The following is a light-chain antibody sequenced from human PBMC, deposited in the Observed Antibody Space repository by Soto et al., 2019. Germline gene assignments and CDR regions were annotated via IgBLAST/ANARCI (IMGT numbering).Light chain of an antibody. Sequence: SYELTQPPSVSVAPGQTARIACGGNNIGDKNVHWYQQQPGQAPVLVVYDDTGRPSGVPERISGSNSGNTATLTISRVEAGDEADYYCQVWDSTTDQPVFGGGTKLTV. J-gene: IGLJ2*01. CDR3: QVWDSTTDQPV. V-gene: IGLV3-21*02. CDR2: DDT. CDR1: NIGDKN.